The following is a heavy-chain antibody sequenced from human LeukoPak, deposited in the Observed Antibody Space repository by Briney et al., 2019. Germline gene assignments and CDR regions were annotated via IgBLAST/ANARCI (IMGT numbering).Heavy chain of an antibody. D-gene: IGHD3-22*01. Sequence: SETLSLTCTVSGGSITDYYWGWIRQPPGKGLEWIGYDYYSGSSNYNPSLKSRDTISLDTSKNQFSLKMSSVTAADTAVYYCARDLKWDGSSGYYAFDIWGQGTMVTVSS. CDR3: ARDLKWDGSSGYYAFDI. J-gene: IGHJ3*02. CDR1: GGSITDYY. CDR2: DYYSGSS. V-gene: IGHV4-59*01.